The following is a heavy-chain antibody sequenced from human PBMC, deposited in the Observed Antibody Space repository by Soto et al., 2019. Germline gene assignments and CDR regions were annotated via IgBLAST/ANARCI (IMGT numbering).Heavy chain of an antibody. CDR2: VYYRGRS. CDR1: GGSVTNSSYY. CDR3: VSQRTTVPTQAYFDY. D-gene: IGHD4-17*01. Sequence: PSETLSLTCTVSGGSVTNSSYYWGWLRHSPGKGLEWIGSVYYRGRSYSKSSVKSRVTISVDTSKNRFSLSLNSVTASDTAVYFCVSQRTTVPTQAYFDYWGPGALVTVS. V-gene: IGHV4-39*01. J-gene: IGHJ4*02.